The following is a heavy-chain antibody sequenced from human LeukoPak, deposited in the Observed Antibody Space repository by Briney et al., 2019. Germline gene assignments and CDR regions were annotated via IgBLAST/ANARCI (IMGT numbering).Heavy chain of an antibody. CDR3: ARGSGAWLVRGNFDY. D-gene: IGHD6-19*01. CDR1: GFTFSSYS. CDR2: ISSSSSYI. Sequence: PGGSLRLSCAASGFTFSSYSMNWVRQAPGKGLEWVSSISSSSSYIYYADSVKGRFTISRDNAKNSLYLQMNSLRAEDTAVYYCARGSGAWLVRGNFDYRGQGTLVTVSS. V-gene: IGHV3-21*01. J-gene: IGHJ4*02.